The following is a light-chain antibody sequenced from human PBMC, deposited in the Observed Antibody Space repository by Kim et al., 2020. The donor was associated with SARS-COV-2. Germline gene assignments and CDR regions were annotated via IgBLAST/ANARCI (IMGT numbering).Light chain of an antibody. V-gene: IGLV3-1*01. CDR2: QDS. CDR1: KLGDKY. Sequence: SYELTQPPSVSVSPGQTASITCSGDKLGDKYACWYQQKPGQSPVLVIYQDSKRPSGIPERFSGSNSGNTATLTISGTQAMDKADYYCQAWDSSTYYVFGTGTKVTVL. CDR3: QAWDSSTYYV. J-gene: IGLJ1*01.